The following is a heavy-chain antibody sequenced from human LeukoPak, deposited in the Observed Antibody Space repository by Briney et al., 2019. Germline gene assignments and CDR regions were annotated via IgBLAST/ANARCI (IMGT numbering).Heavy chain of an antibody. J-gene: IGHJ4*02. V-gene: IGHV3-23*01. Sequence: GGSLRLSCAASGFTFSSSAMNWVRQAPGKGLEWVSAISGSGGSTYYADSVKGRFTISRDNSKNTLYLQMNSLRVEDTAVYYCAKNPQYYYDSSGFFEYWGQGTLVTVSS. CDR3: AKNPQYYYDSSGFFEY. CDR2: ISGSGGST. D-gene: IGHD3-22*01. CDR1: GFTFSSSA.